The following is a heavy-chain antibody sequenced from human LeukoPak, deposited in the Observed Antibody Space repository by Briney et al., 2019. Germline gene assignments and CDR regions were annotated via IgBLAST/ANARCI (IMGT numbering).Heavy chain of an antibody. D-gene: IGHD6-6*01. Sequence: GGFLRLSCAASGFTFSTYGMQWVRQAPGKGLEWVAVIVGDGSKAHCADSVRGRFTVSRDNSKNTLYLQMNSLRAEDTAVYYCARVAGDPYSSSSVDLVLDYWGQGTLVTVSS. J-gene: IGHJ4*02. CDR3: ARVAGDPYSSSSVDLVLDY. V-gene: IGHV3-33*05. CDR2: IVGDGSKA. CDR1: GFTFSTYG.